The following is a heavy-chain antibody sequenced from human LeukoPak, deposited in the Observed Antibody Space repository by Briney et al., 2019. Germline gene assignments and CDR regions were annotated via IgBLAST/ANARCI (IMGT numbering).Heavy chain of an antibody. D-gene: IGHD2-2*01. J-gene: IGHJ4*02. V-gene: IGHV5-51*01. CDR1: GYSFTNYW. CDR2: IHPGHSDT. Sequence: GESLKTSCKGYGYSFTNYWIGWVRQMPGKGLEWMGIIHPGHSDTRYSPSFQGQVTVSADTSLNIAYLQWGSLKASDTAMYFCARRKISKELDYWGQGTLVTVSS. CDR3: ARRKISKELDY.